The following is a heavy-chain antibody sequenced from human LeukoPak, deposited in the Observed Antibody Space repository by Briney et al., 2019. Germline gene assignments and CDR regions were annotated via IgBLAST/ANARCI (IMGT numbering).Heavy chain of an antibody. CDR3: ARVIVGVTFYYYYYMDV. CDR1: GYTFTSYD. J-gene: IGHJ6*03. CDR2: MNPNSGNT. V-gene: IGHV1-8*01. D-gene: IGHD2-21*02. Sequence: WASVKVSCKASGYTFTSYDINWVRQATGQGLEWMGWMNPNSGNTGYAQKFQGRVTMTRNTSIGTAYMELSSLRSEDTAVYYCARVIVGVTFYYYYYMDVWGKGTTVTVSS.